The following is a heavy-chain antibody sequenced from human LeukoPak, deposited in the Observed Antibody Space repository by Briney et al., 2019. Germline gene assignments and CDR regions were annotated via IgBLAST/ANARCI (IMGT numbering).Heavy chain of an antibody. V-gene: IGHV3-21*01. CDR1: GFTFSSYA. CDR2: ISSSSSYI. J-gene: IGHJ4*02. D-gene: IGHD5-12*01. CDR3: ARAGVATILRGPFDY. Sequence: GSLRLSCAASGFTFSSYAMSWVRQAPGKGLGWGSSISSSSSYIYYADSVKGRFTISRDNAKNSLYLQMNSLRAEDTAVYYCARAGVATILRGPFDYWGQGTLVTVSS.